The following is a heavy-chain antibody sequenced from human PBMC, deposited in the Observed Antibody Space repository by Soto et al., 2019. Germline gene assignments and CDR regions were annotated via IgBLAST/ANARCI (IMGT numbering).Heavy chain of an antibody. CDR3: ARGLAVRGSYGLDV. V-gene: IGHV4-30-2*01. CDR1: GASISRGDSS. D-gene: IGHD3-10*01. Sequence: QLQLQESGPGLVKPSQTLSLTCAVSGASISRGDSSWSWIRQAPGTGLEWIGYIYHNGITNYNPSLKSRVTISVDKSQNQFSLSLNFVTAADTAVYYCARGLAVRGSYGLDVWGQGTTVTVSS. CDR2: IYHNGIT. J-gene: IGHJ6*02.